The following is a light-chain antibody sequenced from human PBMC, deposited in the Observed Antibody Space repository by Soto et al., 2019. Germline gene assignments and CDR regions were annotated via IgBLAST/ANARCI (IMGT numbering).Light chain of an antibody. CDR1: QSVNSNY. CDR2: GAS. CDR3: QQYVNSPQT. J-gene: IGKJ1*01. Sequence: EIVLTQSPGTLSLSPGESATLSCRASQSVNSNYVAWYQQKPGQTPRLLIYGASHMATGIPDRFRGSGSGTDFTLTINRLEPEDFAVYFCQQYVNSPQTFGQGTKVEIK. V-gene: IGKV3-20*01.